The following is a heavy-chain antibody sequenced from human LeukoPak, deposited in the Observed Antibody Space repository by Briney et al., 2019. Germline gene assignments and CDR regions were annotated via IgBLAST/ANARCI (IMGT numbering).Heavy chain of an antibody. V-gene: IGHV1-24*01. CDR1: GYTLAELS. Sequence: ASVKVSCKVSGYTLAELSMHWVRQAPGKGHEWMGGFDPEDGETIYAQKFQGRVTMTEDTSTDTAYMEQSSLRSEDTAVYYCATDPRNYYYMDVWGKGATVTVSS. CDR3: ATDPRNYYYMDV. J-gene: IGHJ6*03. CDR2: FDPEDGET.